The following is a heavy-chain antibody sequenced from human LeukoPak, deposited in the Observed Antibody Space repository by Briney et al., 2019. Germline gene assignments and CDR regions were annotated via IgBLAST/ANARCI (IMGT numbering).Heavy chain of an antibody. Sequence: SSETLSLTCTVSGGSISSSGYYWGWIRQPPGKGLEWIGSIYYSGSTYYNPSLKSRVTISVDTSKNQFSLKLSSVTAADTAVYYCARAIITMVRGVIFHYYFDYWGQGTLVTVSS. V-gene: IGHV4-39*01. CDR3: ARAIITMVRGVIFHYYFDY. CDR1: GGSISSSGYY. CDR2: IYYSGST. J-gene: IGHJ4*02. D-gene: IGHD3-10*01.